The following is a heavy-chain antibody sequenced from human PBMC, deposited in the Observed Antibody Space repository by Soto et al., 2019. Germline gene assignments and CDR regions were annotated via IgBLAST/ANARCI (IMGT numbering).Heavy chain of an antibody. CDR2: IKSKTDGGTT. Sequence: AGSLRLSCAASGFTFSNAWLNWVLQAPGKGLEWVGRIKSKTDGGTTDYAAHVKGRFTISRDDSKTTLYLQMNSLKTEDTAVYYCTTEDPSFYDTLTGYHISYGMDVWGQGTTVTVSS. D-gene: IGHD3-9*01. V-gene: IGHV3-15*07. CDR3: TTEDPSFYDTLTGYHISYGMDV. CDR1: GFTFSNAW. J-gene: IGHJ6*02.